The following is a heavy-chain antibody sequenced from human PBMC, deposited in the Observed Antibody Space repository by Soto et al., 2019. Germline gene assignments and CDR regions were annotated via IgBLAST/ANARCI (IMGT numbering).Heavy chain of an antibody. V-gene: IGHV3-30-3*01. CDR3: ARDLTPYSKQLISGMDV. D-gene: IGHD4-4*01. Sequence: QVQLVESGGGVVQPGRSLRLSCAASGFTFSSYAMHWVRQAPGKGLEWVAVISYDGSNKYYADSVKGRFTISRDNSKNTLYLQMNSLRAEDTAVYYCARDLTPYSKQLISGMDVWGQGTTVTVSS. CDR2: ISYDGSNK. CDR1: GFTFSSYA. J-gene: IGHJ6*02.